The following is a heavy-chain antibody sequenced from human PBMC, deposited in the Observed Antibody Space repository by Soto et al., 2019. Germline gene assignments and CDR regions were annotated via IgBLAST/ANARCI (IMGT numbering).Heavy chain of an antibody. J-gene: IGHJ6*02. V-gene: IGHV3-21*01. CDR1: GFTFSDSA. CDR2: ISSSSSYI. D-gene: IGHD3-9*01. Sequence: NTGGSLRLSXAASGFTFSDSAMGWVRQAPGKGLEWVSSISSSSSYIYYADSVKGRFTISRDNAKNSLYLQMNSLRAEDTAVYYCARDLWAYLRYFDWTPRAADVRDYYYYGMDVWGQGTTVTVSS. CDR3: ARDLWAYLRYFDWTPRAADVRDYYYYGMDV.